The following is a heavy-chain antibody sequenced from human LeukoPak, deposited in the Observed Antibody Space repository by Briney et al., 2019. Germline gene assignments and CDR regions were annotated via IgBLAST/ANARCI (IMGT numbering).Heavy chain of an antibody. CDR1: GFTFSSYA. V-gene: IGHV3-23*01. D-gene: IGHD2-2*02. J-gene: IGHJ4*02. CDR2: ISGSGGST. Sequence: GGSLRLSCAASGFTFSSYAMSWVRQAPGKGLEWVSAISGSGGSTYYADSVKGRFTISRDNSKNTLYLQMNSLRAEDTAVYYCAKDPGRGCSSTSCYKDYWGQGTLVTVSS. CDR3: AKDPGRGCSSTSCYKDY.